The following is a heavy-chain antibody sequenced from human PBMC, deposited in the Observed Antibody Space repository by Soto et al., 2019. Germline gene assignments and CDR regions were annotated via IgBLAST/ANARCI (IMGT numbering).Heavy chain of an antibody. CDR1: GGCISSSSYY. D-gene: IGHD3-16*01. V-gene: IGHV4-39*01. Sequence: PSETLSLTCTVSGGCISSSSYYWGWIRQPPGKGLEWIGSIYYSGSTYYNPSLKSRVTISVDTSKNQFSLKLSSVTAADTAVYYCARHNGPLYVGYYYDMDVWGQGTTVTVSS. CDR2: IYYSGST. CDR3: ARHNGPLYVGYYYDMDV. J-gene: IGHJ6*02.